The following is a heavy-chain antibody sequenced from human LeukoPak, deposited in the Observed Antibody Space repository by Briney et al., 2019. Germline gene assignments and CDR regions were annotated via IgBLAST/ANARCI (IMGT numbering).Heavy chain of an antibody. CDR1: GHSISTGYY. CDR2: MSHNRGT. Sequence: SETLSLTCAVSGHSISTGYYWGWIRQPPGKGLEWIGSMSHNRGTYYNPSLKSRVTISMDTSKNQISLRLTSETAADTAVYYCASYYASGVSAYNYYGMDVWGKGTTVTVSS. D-gene: IGHD3-10*01. J-gene: IGHJ6*04. V-gene: IGHV4-38-2*01. CDR3: ASYYASGVSAYNYYGMDV.